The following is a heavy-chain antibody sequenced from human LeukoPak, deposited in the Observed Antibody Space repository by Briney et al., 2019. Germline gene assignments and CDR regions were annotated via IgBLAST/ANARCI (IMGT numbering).Heavy chain of an antibody. CDR1: GYTFTSYY. J-gene: IGHJ4*02. V-gene: IGHV1-46*01. D-gene: IGHD6-13*01. CDR2: INPSGGST. CDR3: ARVRIAAALDY. Sequence: ASVKVSCKASGYTFTSYYMHWVRQAPGQGLEWMGIINPSGGSTSYAQKFQGRVTMTRDTSTSTVYMELSNLRSEDTAVYYCARVRIAAALDYWGQGTLVTVSS.